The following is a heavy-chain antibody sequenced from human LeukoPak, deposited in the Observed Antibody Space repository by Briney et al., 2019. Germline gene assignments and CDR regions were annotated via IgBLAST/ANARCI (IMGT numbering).Heavy chain of an antibody. V-gene: IGHV1-18*01. CDR1: GYTFTSYG. Sequence: ASVKVSCKASGYTFTSYGISWVRQAPGQGLEWMGWISAYNGNTNYAQKLQGRVTMTTDTSTSTAYMELRSLRSDDTAVYYCARRPSGYSYGYYDYWGQGTLATVSS. J-gene: IGHJ4*02. CDR3: ARRPSGYSYGYYDY. CDR2: ISAYNGNT. D-gene: IGHD5-18*01.